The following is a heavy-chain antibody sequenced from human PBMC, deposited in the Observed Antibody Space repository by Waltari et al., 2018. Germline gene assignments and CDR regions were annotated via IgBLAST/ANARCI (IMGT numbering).Heavy chain of an antibody. CDR3: ARAYSGSTYYYYYYYMDV. Sequence: QVQLVQSGAEVKKPGSSVKVSCKASGGTFSSYAISWVRQAPGQGLEWMGGIIPILGIANYAQKFQGRVTITADKSTSTAYMELSSLRSEDTAVYYCARAYSGSTYYYYYYYMDVWGKGTTVTVSS. CDR1: GGTFSSYA. V-gene: IGHV1-69*10. CDR2: IIPILGIA. J-gene: IGHJ6*03. D-gene: IGHD6-6*01.